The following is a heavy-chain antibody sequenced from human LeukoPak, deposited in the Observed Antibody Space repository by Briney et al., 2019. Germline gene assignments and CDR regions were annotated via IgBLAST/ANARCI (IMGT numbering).Heavy chain of an antibody. CDR3: TKGASLYVTGPDF. J-gene: IGHJ4*02. D-gene: IGHD3-9*01. V-gene: IGHV3-23*01. Sequence: GGSLRLSCAASGFILRDFRMSWVRQAPGKGLEWVSRIIGNGDTRYADSVKGRFTIYRDNSMNTLFLQMNNLRIDDTAIYYCTKGASLYVTGPDFWGPGTLVTVSS. CDR2: IIGNGDT. CDR1: GFILRDFR.